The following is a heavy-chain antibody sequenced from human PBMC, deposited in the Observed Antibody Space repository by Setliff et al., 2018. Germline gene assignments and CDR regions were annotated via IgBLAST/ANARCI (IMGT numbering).Heavy chain of an antibody. CDR2: INYSGST. Sequence: SETLSLTCTVSGGSISSSSYYWGWIRQPPGKGLEWVGSINYSGSTYYNPSLKSRVTISVDTSKNQFSLKLSSVTAADTAVYYCAGWFGELYGFDPWGQGTLVTVSS. J-gene: IGHJ5*02. CDR3: AGWFGELYGFDP. D-gene: IGHD3-10*01. V-gene: IGHV4-39*01. CDR1: GGSISSSSYY.